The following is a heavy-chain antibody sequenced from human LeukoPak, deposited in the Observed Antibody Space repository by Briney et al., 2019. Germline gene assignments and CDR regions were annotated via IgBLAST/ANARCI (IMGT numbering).Heavy chain of an antibody. J-gene: IGHJ3*02. CDR3: ARDSIGGDNWNDNAFDI. D-gene: IGHD1-1*01. V-gene: IGHV4-59*01. CDR2: IYYSGST. Sequence: SETLSLTCTVSGGSISSYYWSWIRQPPGKGLEWIGYIYYSGSTNYNPSLKSRVTISVDTSKNQFSLKLSSVTAADTAVYYCARDSIGGDNWNDNAFDIWGQGTMVTVSS. CDR1: GGSISSYY.